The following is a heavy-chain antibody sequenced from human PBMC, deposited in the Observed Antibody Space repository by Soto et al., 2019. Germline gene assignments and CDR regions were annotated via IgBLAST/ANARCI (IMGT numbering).Heavy chain of an antibody. V-gene: IGHV3-23*01. CDR1: GFTFSSYA. J-gene: IGHJ4*02. CDR2: ISGSGGST. CDR3: AKRALYYYDSSGYYFDY. D-gene: IGHD3-22*01. Sequence: GGSLRLSCAASGFTFSSYAMSWVRQAPGKGLEWVSAISGSGGSTYYADSVKGRFTISRDNSKNTLYLQMNSLRAEDTAVYYCAKRALYYYDSSGYYFDYWGQGPLVTVSS.